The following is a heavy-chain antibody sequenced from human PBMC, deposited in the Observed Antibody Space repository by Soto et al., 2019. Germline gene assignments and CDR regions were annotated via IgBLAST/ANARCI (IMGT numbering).Heavy chain of an antibody. CDR1: GFTFGSYN. J-gene: IGHJ5*02. Sequence: EVQLVESGGGLVQPGGSLRLSCAASGFTFGSYNMDWVRQAPGKGLEWLSYISGSGTTIYYADSVRGRFTTSRDNAKNSMYLQMNSLRDDDTAVYSCARDQTTGWFDPWGQGTLVTVSS. CDR3: ARDQTTGWFDP. D-gene: IGHD4-17*01. V-gene: IGHV3-48*02. CDR2: ISGSGTTI.